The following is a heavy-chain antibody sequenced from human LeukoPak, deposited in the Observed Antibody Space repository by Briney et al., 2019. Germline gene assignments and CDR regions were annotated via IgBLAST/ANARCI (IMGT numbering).Heavy chain of an antibody. J-gene: IGHJ2*01. D-gene: IGHD3-22*01. Sequence: GGSLRLSCEASEFTFTIYAMGWVRQAPGKGLEWVSTISGSGGSRYYADSVKGRFTISRDNSRNTVYLEMNRLRVDDTAVYHCEKDIVLDRSDWCSWYFDLWGRGTLVTVSS. V-gene: IGHV3-23*01. CDR1: EFTFTIYA. CDR3: EKDIVLDRSDWCSWYFDL. CDR2: ISGSGGSR.